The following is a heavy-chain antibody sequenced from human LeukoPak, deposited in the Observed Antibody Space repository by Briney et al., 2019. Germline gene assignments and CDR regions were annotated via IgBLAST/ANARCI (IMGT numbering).Heavy chain of an antibody. CDR2: ISGSGRST. CDR3: TKPARTNAFDI. CDR1: GFTFNNYA. V-gene: IGHV3-23*01. J-gene: IGHJ3*02. D-gene: IGHD1-14*01. Sequence: GGSLRLSCAASGFTFNNYAMNWVRQAPGKGLEWVSSISGSGRSTYYADSVKGRFTISRDNSKNTLYLQMNSLRAEDTAVYYCTKPARTNAFDIWGQGTMVTVSS.